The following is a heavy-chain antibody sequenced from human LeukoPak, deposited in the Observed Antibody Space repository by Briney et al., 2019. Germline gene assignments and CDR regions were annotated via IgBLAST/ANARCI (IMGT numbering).Heavy chain of an antibody. CDR1: GFSLSTNDVG. Sequence: SGPTLLKPTQTLTLTCTFSGFSLSTNDVGVGWIRQPPGEALEWLALIYWGDDKRYSPSQKSRLTITKDTSKNQVVLTMANMDPADTATYYCAFSKYSRSDFDSWGQGTLVTVSS. CDR3: AFSKYSRSDFDS. J-gene: IGHJ4*02. CDR2: IYWGDDK. V-gene: IGHV2-5*02. D-gene: IGHD6-6*01.